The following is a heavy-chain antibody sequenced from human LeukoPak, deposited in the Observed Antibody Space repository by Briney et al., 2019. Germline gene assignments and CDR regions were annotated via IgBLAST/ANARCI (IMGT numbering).Heavy chain of an antibody. D-gene: IGHD6-6*01. J-gene: IGHJ6*03. CDR3: ARERHEYSSSDYYYYYYMDV. CDR2: ISGSGGST. V-gene: IGHV3-23*01. Sequence: GGSLRLSCAASGFTFSSYAMSWVRQAPGKGLEWVSAISGSGGSTYYADSVKGRFTISRDNAKNSLYLQMNSLRAEDTAVYYCARERHEYSSSDYYYYYYMDVWGKGTTVTVSS. CDR1: GFTFSSYA.